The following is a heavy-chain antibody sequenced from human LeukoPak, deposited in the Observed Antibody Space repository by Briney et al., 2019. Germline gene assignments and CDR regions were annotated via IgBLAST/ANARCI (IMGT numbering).Heavy chain of an antibody. V-gene: IGHV4-4*02. D-gene: IGHD5-12*01. CDR1: GVSISSIHW. CDR3: ARDKWRWLRRNWYFDL. Sequence: PSETVSHKCSVYGVSISSIHWWSWVPAPPGKGMEWIREIYASGSNNYNPPVKSRITISVDKSKDQFSLKLSSVTGADTAVYYCARDKWRWLRRNWYFDLWGRGTLVTVSS. CDR2: IYASGSN. J-gene: IGHJ2*01.